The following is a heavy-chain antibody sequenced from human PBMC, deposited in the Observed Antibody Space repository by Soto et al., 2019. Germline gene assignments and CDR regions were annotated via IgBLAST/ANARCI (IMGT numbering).Heavy chain of an antibody. D-gene: IGHD3-10*02. CDR3: SSFFFQAEDGIRDVRSVSAFLLNRSSDL. J-gene: IGHJ2*01. V-gene: IGHV3-30-3*01. Sequence: GKGLEWVAVISYDGSNKYYADAVNGRFTISRANSKNTLDLQMNSLRAEDSAVYYCSSFFFQAEDGIRDVRSVSAFLLNRSSDL. CDR2: ISYDGSNK.